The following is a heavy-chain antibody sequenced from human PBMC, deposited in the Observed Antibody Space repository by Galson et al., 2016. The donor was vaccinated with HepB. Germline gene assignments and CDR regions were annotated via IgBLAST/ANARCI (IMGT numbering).Heavy chain of an antibody. D-gene: IGHD6-6*01. V-gene: IGHV3-33*01. CDR2: IWFAGSNK. J-gene: IGHJ6*02. CDR3: ARDSSLSARIYYYFYGLDV. CDR1: GFTFSSYG. Sequence: SLRLSCAASGFTFSSYGIHWVRQAPGKGLEWVAIIWFAGSNKYYVDSVKGRFTISRDNSKNTVDLQMNSLRAEDTAVYYCARDSSLSARIYYYFYGLDVWGQGTTVTVSS.